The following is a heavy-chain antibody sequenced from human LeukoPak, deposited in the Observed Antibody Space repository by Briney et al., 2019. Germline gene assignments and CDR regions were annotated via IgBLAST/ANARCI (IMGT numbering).Heavy chain of an antibody. J-gene: IGHJ6*02. D-gene: IGHD2-15*01. CDR1: GFTFSSYS. CDR3: ARVGCSGGRCPGYGMDV. V-gene: IGHV3-21*01. Sequence: PGGSLILSCAASGFTFSSYSMNWVRQAPGKGLEWVSSISSSSTYIYYADSVKGRFTISRDNAKNSLYLQMNSLRVEDTAVYYCARVGCSGGRCPGYGMDVWGQGTTVTVSS. CDR2: ISSSSTYI.